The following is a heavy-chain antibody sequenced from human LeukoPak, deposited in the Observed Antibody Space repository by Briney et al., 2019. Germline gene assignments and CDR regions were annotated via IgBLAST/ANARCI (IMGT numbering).Heavy chain of an antibody. CDR3: ARVGPVLRFLERTQKNYYMDV. Sequence: ASVKVSCKASGYTFTSYDINWVRQATGQGLEWMGWMNPNSGNTGYAQKFQGRVTMTRNTSISTAYMELSSLRSEDTAVYYCARVGPVLRFLERTQKNYYMDVWGKGATVTVSS. CDR2: MNPNSGNT. CDR1: GYTFTSYD. V-gene: IGHV1-8*01. J-gene: IGHJ6*03. D-gene: IGHD3-3*01.